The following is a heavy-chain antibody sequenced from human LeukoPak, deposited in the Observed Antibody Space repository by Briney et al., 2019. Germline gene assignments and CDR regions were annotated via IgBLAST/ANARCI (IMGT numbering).Heavy chain of an antibody. J-gene: IGHJ3*02. CDR3: AKESTGFWSGSGAFDI. V-gene: IGHV3-30*02. D-gene: IGHD3-3*01. CDR1: GFTFSSYG. Sequence: PGGSLRLSCAASGFTFSSYGMHWVRQAPGKGLEWVAFIRYDGSNKYYADSVKGRFTISRDNSKNTLYLQMNSLRAEDTAVYYCAKESTGFWSGSGAFDIWGQGTMVTVSS. CDR2: IRYDGSNK.